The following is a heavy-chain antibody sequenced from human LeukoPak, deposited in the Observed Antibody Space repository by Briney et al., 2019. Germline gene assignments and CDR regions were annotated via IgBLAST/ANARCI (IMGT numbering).Heavy chain of an antibody. CDR1: RFTSTSNC. CDR2: INHDGHEK. V-gene: IGHV3-7*01. J-gene: IGHJ5*02. D-gene: IGHD3-3*01. Sequence: GGSLRLSCAVSRFTSTSNCMSWVRPAPRKGLEWVNNINHDGHEKYYVDSGKGRFTIPRDNPKNSLHLHKNSLRAEDTAVHYRPRRGYNHWGQGTLDPVSS. CDR3: PRRGYNH.